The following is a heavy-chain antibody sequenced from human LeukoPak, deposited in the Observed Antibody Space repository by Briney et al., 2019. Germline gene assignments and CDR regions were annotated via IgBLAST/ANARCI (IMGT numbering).Heavy chain of an antibody. CDR2: IYHSGST. V-gene: IGHV4-4*02. CDR1: GGSISSSNW. D-gene: IGHD3-10*01. J-gene: IGHJ3*02. Sequence: SGTLSLTCAVSGGSISSSNWWSWVRQPPGKGLEWIGEIYHSGSTNYNPSLKSRVTISVDKSKNQFSLKLSSVTAADTAVYYCARDLMVRGVVPRGDAFDIWGQGTMVTVSS. CDR3: ARDLMVRGVVPRGDAFDI.